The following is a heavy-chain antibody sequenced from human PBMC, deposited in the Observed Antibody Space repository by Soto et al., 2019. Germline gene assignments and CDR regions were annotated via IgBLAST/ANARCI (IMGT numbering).Heavy chain of an antibody. Sequence: QVQLVQSGAEVKKPGSSVKVSCKASGGTFSSYAISWVRQSPGQGLEWMGGIIPIFGTANYAQKFQARVTITADKSASTPYMELSSLRSDDTAVYYCARDRGYYYASSGYFHYFDYWGQGTLVTVSS. CDR2: IIPIFGTA. J-gene: IGHJ4*02. CDR3: ARDRGYYYASSGYFHYFDY. V-gene: IGHV1-69*06. CDR1: GGTFSSYA. D-gene: IGHD3-22*01.